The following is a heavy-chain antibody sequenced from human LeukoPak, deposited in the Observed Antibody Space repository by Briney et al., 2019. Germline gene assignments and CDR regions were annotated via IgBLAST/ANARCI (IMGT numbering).Heavy chain of an antibody. Sequence: SETLSLTCTVSGYSISTDYYWGWIRQPPGKGQEWIGSIYHSGSTYYNPSLKSRVTISVDTSKNHFSLKLRSVTAADTALYYCARGKSRGSHIDYWGQGTLVSVSS. CDR1: GYSISTDYY. D-gene: IGHD1-26*01. CDR3: ARGKSRGSHIDY. CDR2: IYHSGST. J-gene: IGHJ4*02. V-gene: IGHV4-38-2*02.